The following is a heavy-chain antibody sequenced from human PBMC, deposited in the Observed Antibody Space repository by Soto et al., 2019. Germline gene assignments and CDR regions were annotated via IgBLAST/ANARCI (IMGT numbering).Heavy chain of an antibody. CDR3: ARALTYYYGSGSYPSPGAFDI. V-gene: IGHV3-21*01. D-gene: IGHD3-10*01. CDR1: GFTFSSYS. J-gene: IGHJ3*02. CDR2: ISSSSSYI. Sequence: GGSLRLSCAASGFTFSSYSMNWVRQAPGKGLEWVSSISSSSSYIYYADSVKGRFTISRDNAKNSLYLQMNSLRAEDTAVYYCARALTYYYGSGSYPSPGAFDIWGQGTMVTVS.